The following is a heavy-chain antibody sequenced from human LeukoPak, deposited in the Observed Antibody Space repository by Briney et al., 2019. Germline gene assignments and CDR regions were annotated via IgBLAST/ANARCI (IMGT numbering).Heavy chain of an antibody. CDR3: ARDLTPGAPDYFDY. Sequence: PGGSLRPSCATSGFTLGSYAMHWVRQAPGKGLEWVAVIAHDETNRFYADSVRGRFTISRDNSMNTLYLRMNSLRPEDTAVYFCARDLTPGAPDYFDYWGQGTLVTVSS. CDR1: GFTLGSYA. V-gene: IGHV3-30*04. J-gene: IGHJ4*02. CDR2: IAHDETNR. D-gene: IGHD3-9*01.